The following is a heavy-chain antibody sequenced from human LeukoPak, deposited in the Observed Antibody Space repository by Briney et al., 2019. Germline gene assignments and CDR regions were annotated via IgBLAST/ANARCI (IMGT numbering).Heavy chain of an antibody. J-gene: IGHJ4*02. V-gene: IGHV3-33*08. Sequence: GTSLRLSCAASGFTFSSYGMHWVRQAPGKGLEWVSVISTDGSTAYYADSVQGRFTISRDNSWNTLYLQMTSLRAEDTAVYYCASALWGSSHWGQGTLVTVSS. CDR1: GFTFSSYG. D-gene: IGHD3-16*01. CDR3: ASALWGSSH. CDR2: ISTDGSTA.